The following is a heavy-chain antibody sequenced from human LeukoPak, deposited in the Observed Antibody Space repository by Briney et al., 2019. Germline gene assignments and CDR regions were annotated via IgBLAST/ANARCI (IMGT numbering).Heavy chain of an antibody. Sequence: TSETLSLTCTVSGGSISSYYWSWIRQPPGKGLEWIGYIYYSGSTNYNPSLKSRVTISVDTSENQFSLKLSSVTAADTAVYYCARGEHSSFDYWGQGTLVTVSS. CDR2: IYYSGST. V-gene: IGHV4-59*01. CDR1: GGSISSYY. D-gene: IGHD1-26*01. J-gene: IGHJ4*02. CDR3: ARGEHSSFDY.